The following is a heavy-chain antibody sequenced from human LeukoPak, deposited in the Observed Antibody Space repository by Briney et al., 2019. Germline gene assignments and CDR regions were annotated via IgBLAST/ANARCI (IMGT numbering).Heavy chain of an antibody. CDR1: GFTFHDYD. V-gene: IGHV3-20*04. Sequence: GGSLRLSCAASGFTFHDYDMSWVRQSPGKGLEWVSGINWNGDRTGYADSVKGRFTISRDNAKKSLYLQMNSLRAEDTALYYCARRDYYGSGSPDFWGQGTLVTVSS. CDR3: ARRDYYGSGSPDF. CDR2: INWNGDRT. D-gene: IGHD3-10*01. J-gene: IGHJ4*02.